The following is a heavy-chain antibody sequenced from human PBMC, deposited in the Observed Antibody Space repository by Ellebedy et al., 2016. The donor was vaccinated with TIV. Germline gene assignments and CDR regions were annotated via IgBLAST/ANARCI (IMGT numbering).Heavy chain of an antibody. V-gene: IGHV3-21*01. Sequence: SVKGRFTLSRDNAKNSLYLHMNSLRAEDTAVYYCARDRGYYDSNGYPYYFDYWGQGTLVTVSS. D-gene: IGHD3-22*01. CDR3: ARDRGYYDSNGYPYYFDY. J-gene: IGHJ4*02.